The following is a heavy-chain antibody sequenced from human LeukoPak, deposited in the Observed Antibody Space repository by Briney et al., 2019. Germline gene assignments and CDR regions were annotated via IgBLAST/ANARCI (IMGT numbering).Heavy chain of an antibody. CDR3: AKDNHGSGWSPYYYYGMDV. J-gene: IGHJ6*02. D-gene: IGHD6-19*01. CDR1: GFTFSSYA. V-gene: IGHV3-23*01. Sequence: GGSLRLSCAASGFTFSSYAMSWVRQAPGKGLEWVSAISGSGGSTYYAGSVKGRFTISRDNSKNTLYLQMNSLRAEDTAVYYCAKDNHGSGWSPYYYYGMDVWGQGTTVTVSS. CDR2: ISGSGGST.